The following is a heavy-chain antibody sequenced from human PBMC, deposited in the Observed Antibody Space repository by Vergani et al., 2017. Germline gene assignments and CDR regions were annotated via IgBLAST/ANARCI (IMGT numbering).Heavy chain of an antibody. Sequence: EVQLVESGGGLVQPGGSLRLSCAASGFTFSSYWMSWVRQAPGKGLEWVANIKQDGSEKYYVDSVKGRFTISRDNAKNSLYLQMNSLRAEDTAVYYCARENGYSSSWRTTNYYYYYGMDVWGQGTTVTVSS. D-gene: IGHD6-13*01. CDR3: ARENGYSSSWRTTNYYYYYGMDV. CDR2: IKQDGSEK. CDR1: GFTFSSYW. V-gene: IGHV3-7*03. J-gene: IGHJ6*02.